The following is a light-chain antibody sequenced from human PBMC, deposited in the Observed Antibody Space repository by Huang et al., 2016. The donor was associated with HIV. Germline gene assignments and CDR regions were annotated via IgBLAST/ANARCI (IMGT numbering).Light chain of an antibody. CDR1: QSLSSN. Sequence: EIVMTQSPATLSVSPGERATLSCRASQSLSSNVAWYQQQSGQAPRVLIYGPSTRAAGIPARFSGSGSGTEFTLTISSVQSEDFALYYCHQYTKWPPAFGGGTKVEIK. V-gene: IGKV3D-15*01. J-gene: IGKJ4*01. CDR2: GPS. CDR3: HQYTKWPPA.